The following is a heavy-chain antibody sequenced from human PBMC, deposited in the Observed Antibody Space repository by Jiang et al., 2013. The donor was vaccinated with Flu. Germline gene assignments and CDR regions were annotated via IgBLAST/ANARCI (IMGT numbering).Heavy chain of an antibody. Sequence: QLLESGGGLVQPGRSLRLSCAASGFPFDDYAMHWVRQAPGKGLEWVSGISWNSDTKDYADSVKGRFTISRDNAKNSLYLQMNSLRLEDTALYYCAKVEWFGDSYYFDYWGQGTLVTVSS. CDR3: AKVEWFGDSYYFDY. J-gene: IGHJ4*02. V-gene: IGHV3-9*01. CDR1: GFPFDDYA. CDR2: ISWNSDTK. D-gene: IGHD3-10*01.